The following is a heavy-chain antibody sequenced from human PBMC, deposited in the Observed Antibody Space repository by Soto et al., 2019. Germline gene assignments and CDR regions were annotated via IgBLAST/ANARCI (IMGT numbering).Heavy chain of an antibody. Sequence: GGSLRLSCAASGFTFSDYYMSWIRQAPGKGLEWVSYISSSGSTIYYADSVKGRFTISRDNAKNSLYLQMNSLRAEDTAVHYCARDPDPHYDFWSGKTYYFDYWGQGTLVTVSS. CDR2: ISSSGSTI. CDR3: ARDPDPHYDFWSGKTYYFDY. CDR1: GFTFSDYY. D-gene: IGHD3-3*01. J-gene: IGHJ4*02. V-gene: IGHV3-11*01.